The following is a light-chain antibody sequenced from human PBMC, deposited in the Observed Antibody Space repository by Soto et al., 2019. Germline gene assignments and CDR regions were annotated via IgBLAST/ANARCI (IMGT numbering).Light chain of an antibody. CDR1: QSVSSN. J-gene: IGKJ5*01. CDR2: GAS. Sequence: EIVMTQAPATLSVSPGERATLSCRASQSVSSNLAWYQQKPGQAPSLLIYGASTRATGIPARFSGSGSGTEFTLTISSLQSEDFAVYSCQQYTNWLSFGQGPRLEIK. V-gene: IGKV3-15*01. CDR3: QQYTNWLS.